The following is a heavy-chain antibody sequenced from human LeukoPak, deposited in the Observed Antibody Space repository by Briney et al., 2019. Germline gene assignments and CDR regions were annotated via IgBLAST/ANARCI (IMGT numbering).Heavy chain of an antibody. CDR1: GGSISSSSYY. D-gene: IGHD6-19*01. V-gene: IGHV4-39*01. CDR2: IYNVGST. Sequence: SETLSLTCSVSGGSISSSSYYWGWIRQPPGKGLEWIGSIYNVGSTYYNPSLKSRVTISGDSSKNQFSLKLTSVTVADTAVYYCARAGGWYFDYWGQGTLVTVSS. CDR3: ARAGGWYFDY. J-gene: IGHJ4*02.